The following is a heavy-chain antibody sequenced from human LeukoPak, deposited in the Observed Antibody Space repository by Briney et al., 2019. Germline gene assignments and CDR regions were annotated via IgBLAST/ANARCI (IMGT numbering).Heavy chain of an antibody. J-gene: IGHJ4*02. CDR1: GYTFTGYY. CDR3: ATRALRLGELSPLDY. CDR2: INPNSGGT. V-gene: IGHV1-2*02. Sequence: ASVRVSCKASGYTFTGYYMHWVRQAPGQGLEWMGWINPNSGGTNYAQKFQGRVTMTRDTSISTAYMELSRLRSDDTAVYYCATRALRLGELSPLDYWGQGTLATVSS. D-gene: IGHD3-16*02.